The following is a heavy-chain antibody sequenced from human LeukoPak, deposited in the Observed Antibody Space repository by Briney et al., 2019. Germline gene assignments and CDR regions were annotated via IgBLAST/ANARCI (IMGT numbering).Heavy chain of an antibody. Sequence: GASVTVSCKASGYTFTNYYMHWVRQAPGQGLEWMGLINPSGGSTNYAQKFQGRVTITADESTSTAYMELSSLRSEDTAVYYCARVDRYSNWNNYFDYWGQGTLVTVSS. J-gene: IGHJ4*02. D-gene: IGHD6-13*01. CDR1: GYTFTNYY. CDR3: ARVDRYSNWNNYFDY. CDR2: INPSGGST. V-gene: IGHV1-46*01.